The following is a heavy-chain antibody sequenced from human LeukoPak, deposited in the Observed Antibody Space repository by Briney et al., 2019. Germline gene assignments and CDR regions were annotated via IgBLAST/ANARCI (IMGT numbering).Heavy chain of an antibody. CDR2: IWYDGSND. Sequence: TGRSLRLSCAASGFTFSSYGMHWVRQAPGKGLEWVAVIWYDGSNDYYANSVKGRFTISRDNSKNTLYLQMNSLRAEDTAVYFCARKNTQDAFDIWGQGTMVAVSS. CDR3: ARKNTQDAFDI. D-gene: IGHD2-15*01. V-gene: IGHV3-33*01. CDR1: GFTFSSYG. J-gene: IGHJ3*02.